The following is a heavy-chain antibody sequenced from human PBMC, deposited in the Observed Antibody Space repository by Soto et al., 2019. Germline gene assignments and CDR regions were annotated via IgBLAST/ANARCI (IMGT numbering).Heavy chain of an antibody. CDR1: GGTFSSYP. J-gene: IGHJ4*02. V-gene: IGHV1-69*06. CDR3: ARSKVVIKADFDY. Sequence: SVKVSCQASGGTFSSYPITWVRQAPVQGLEWMGGIIPIFGTANYAQKFQGRVTITADKSTSTAYIELSSLRSEDTAVYYCARSKVVIKADFDYWGQGTLVTVSS. CDR2: IIPIFGTA. D-gene: IGHD3-22*01.